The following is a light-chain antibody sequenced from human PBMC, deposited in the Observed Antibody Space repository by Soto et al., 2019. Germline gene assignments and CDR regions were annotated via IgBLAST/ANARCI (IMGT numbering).Light chain of an antibody. J-gene: IGKJ1*01. Sequence: EIVLTQSPATLSLSPGERATLSCRASQSVSNYLAWYQQKPGQAPRLLIYDASNRATGIPARFSGSWSGTDFTLTISSLEPEDFAVYFCQQRNIWPRTFGQGTKVEI. CDR1: QSVSNY. V-gene: IGKV3-11*01. CDR2: DAS. CDR3: QQRNIWPRT.